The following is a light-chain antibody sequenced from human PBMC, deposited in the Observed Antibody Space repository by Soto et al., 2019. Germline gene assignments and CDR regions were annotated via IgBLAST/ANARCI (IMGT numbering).Light chain of an antibody. Sequence: QSALTQPASVSGSPGQSITISCTGTSSDVGGYNYVSWYQQHPGKAPKLMIYEVSNRPSGVSHRFSGSKSANTASLTISGLQADDEAHYYCSSYAGGNNFVFGTGTKVTVL. J-gene: IGLJ1*01. CDR1: SSDVGGYNY. CDR3: SSYAGGNNFV. V-gene: IGLV2-14*01. CDR2: EVS.